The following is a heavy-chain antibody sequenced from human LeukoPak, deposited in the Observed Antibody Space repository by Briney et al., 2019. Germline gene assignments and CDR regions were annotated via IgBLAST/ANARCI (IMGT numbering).Heavy chain of an antibody. V-gene: IGHV1-18*01. Sequence: ASVMVSCKASGYTFTNFPIGWVRQAPGQGLEWLGWISAYNGYTKYAPSLQGRVTMTTDTSTSTAYMQLRSLRSDDTAMYYCARVGGNYEGLIDYWGQGTLVTVSS. CDR1: GYTFTNFP. D-gene: IGHD1-26*01. CDR2: ISAYNGYT. J-gene: IGHJ4*02. CDR3: ARVGGNYEGLIDY.